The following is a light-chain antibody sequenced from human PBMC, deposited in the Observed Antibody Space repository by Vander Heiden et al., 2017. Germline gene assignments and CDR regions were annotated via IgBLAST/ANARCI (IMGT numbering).Light chain of an antibody. Sequence: SGLTPPPSVSGAPGQRVTTSCSGSSSNIGAGHDVHWYQHVPGTAPKLLIYVNSNRPSGVPDRFSGSKSGTSASLAITGLQAEDEADYYCQSYDTSLNGYVVFGGGTKLTVL. V-gene: IGLV1-40*01. J-gene: IGLJ2*01. CDR1: SSNIGAGHD. CDR3: QSYDTSLNGYVV. CDR2: VNS.